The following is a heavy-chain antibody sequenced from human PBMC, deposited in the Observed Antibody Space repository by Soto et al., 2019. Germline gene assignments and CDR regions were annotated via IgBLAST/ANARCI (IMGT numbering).Heavy chain of an antibody. CDR3: ANWGGYDFWSGYYLDY. CDR2: ISGSGGST. J-gene: IGHJ4*02. Sequence: EVQLLESGGGLVQPGGSLRLSCGASGFTFSSYAMSWVRQAPGKGLEWVSAISGSGGSTYYADSVKGRFTISRDNSKNTLYLQMNSLRAEDTAVYYCANWGGYDFWSGYYLDYWGQGTLVTVSS. V-gene: IGHV3-23*01. CDR1: GFTFSSYA. D-gene: IGHD3-3*01.